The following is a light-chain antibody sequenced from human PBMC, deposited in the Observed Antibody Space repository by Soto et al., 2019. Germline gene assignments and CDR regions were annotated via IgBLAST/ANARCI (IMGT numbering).Light chain of an antibody. Sequence: QTVVTQEPSFSVSPGGTVTLTCGLSSGSVSTGYYPSWYQQTPGPAPRTLIYSTNSRSSGVPDRFSGSILGNKAALTITGAQADDESDDYCVLYMGSGLWVFGGGTKLSVL. CDR2: STN. J-gene: IGLJ3*02. CDR1: SGSVSTGYY. CDR3: VLYMGSGLWV. V-gene: IGLV8-61*01.